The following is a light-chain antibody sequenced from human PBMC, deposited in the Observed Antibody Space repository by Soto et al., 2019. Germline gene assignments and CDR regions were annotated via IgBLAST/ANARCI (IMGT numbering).Light chain of an antibody. Sequence: SLLTKPPSASGSPGQSVTISCTGTKNDIGVYDFVSWYQHHPGKAPRLIIYEVVQRPSGVPDRFSGSKSGNTASLTVSGLQAADEADYFCKSYAGSNTYVFGSGTKVTVL. CDR1: KNDIGVYDF. V-gene: IGLV2-8*01. CDR3: KSYAGSNTYV. J-gene: IGLJ1*01. CDR2: EVV.